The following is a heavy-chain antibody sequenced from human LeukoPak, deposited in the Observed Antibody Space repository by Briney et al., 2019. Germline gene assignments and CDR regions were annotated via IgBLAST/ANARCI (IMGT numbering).Heavy chain of an antibody. CDR3: ARSMVRGVQGP. CDR1: GYTFTSYD. CDR2: MNPNSGNT. Sequence: ASVKVSCKASGYTFTSYDINWVRQATGQGLEWMGWMNPNSGNTGYAQKFQGRVIMTRDTSTSTAYMELSSLRSEDTAMYYCARSMVRGVQGPWGQGTLVTVSS. V-gene: IGHV1-8*01. D-gene: IGHD3-10*01. J-gene: IGHJ5*02.